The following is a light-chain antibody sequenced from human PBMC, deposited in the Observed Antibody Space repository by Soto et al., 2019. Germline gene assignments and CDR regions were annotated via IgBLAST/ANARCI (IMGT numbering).Light chain of an antibody. CDR3: QQADTFPLT. CDR1: QGISSW. V-gene: IGKV1-12*01. Sequence: DIQMTQPPSSVSASVGDRVTITCRARQGISSWVAWYQQKPGKAPNLLIYAASSLQSGVPSRFSGSVSGTEFTLTISSLQPEDFATYYCQQADTFPLTVGGGTKVEIK. J-gene: IGKJ4*01. CDR2: AAS.